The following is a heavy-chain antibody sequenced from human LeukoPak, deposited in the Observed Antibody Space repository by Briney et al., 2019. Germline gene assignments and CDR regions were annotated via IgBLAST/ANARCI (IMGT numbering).Heavy chain of an antibody. V-gene: IGHV4-59*01. Sequence: KPSETLSLTCTVSGGSISSYYWSWIRPPPGKGLEWIGYISYSGSTNFNPSLKSRVTISVDTSKNQFSLKLSSVTAADTAVYYCAREGTAGTNLNWFDPWGQGTLVTVSS. CDR2: ISYSGST. D-gene: IGHD1-1*01. CDR3: AREGTAGTNLNWFDP. J-gene: IGHJ5*02. CDR1: GGSISSYY.